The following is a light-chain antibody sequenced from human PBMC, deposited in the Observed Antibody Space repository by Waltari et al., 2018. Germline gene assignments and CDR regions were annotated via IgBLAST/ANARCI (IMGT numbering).Light chain of an antibody. Sequence: SYDLTQPSSVSASPGQTARITCSGDILAKKYGRWFQQKPGQAPVQVIYKDNERPSGIPERFSGSSSGTTVTLTISGAHVDDEADYYCYSAADNAVGVFGGGTKLTV. CDR1: ILAKKY. CDR2: KDN. CDR3: YSAADNAVGV. V-gene: IGLV3-27*01. J-gene: IGLJ3*02.